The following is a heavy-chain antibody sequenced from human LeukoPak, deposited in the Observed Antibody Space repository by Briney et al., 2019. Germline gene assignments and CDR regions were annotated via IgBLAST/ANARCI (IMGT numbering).Heavy chain of an antibody. D-gene: IGHD1-14*01. J-gene: IGHJ4*02. CDR3: ARDPITGPEGY. CDR1: GGSISSGGYS. V-gene: IGHV4-30-2*01. CDR2: IYHSGST. Sequence: SETLSLTCAVSGGSISSGGYSWSWIRQPPGKGLEWIGYIYHSGSTYYNPSLKSRVTISLDSSKNKFSLKVNSVTAADTAVYYCARDPITGPEGYWGQGTLVTVSS.